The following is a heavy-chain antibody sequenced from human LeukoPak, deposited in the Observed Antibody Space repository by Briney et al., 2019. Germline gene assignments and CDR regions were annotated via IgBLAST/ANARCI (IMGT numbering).Heavy chain of an antibody. Sequence: SETLSLTCTVSGGSISSYYWSWIRQPAGKGLEWIGRIYTSGSTNYNPSLKSRVTMSVDTSKNQFSLKLSSVTAADTAVYYCAREIKSRSLHYYDSSGYYYYMDVWGKGTTVTVSS. V-gene: IGHV4-4*07. CDR2: IYTSGST. CDR3: AREIKSRSLHYYDSSGYYYYMDV. J-gene: IGHJ6*03. D-gene: IGHD3-22*01. CDR1: GGSISSYY.